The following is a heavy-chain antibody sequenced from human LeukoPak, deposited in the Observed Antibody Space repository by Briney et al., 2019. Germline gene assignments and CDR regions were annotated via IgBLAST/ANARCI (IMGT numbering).Heavy chain of an antibody. CDR2: IYQSGST. CDR3: ARSIAVAGASPKDAFNI. Sequence: PSETLSLTCTVSGGSISSGGYSWSWIRQPPGKGLEWIGHIYQSGSTYYNPSLKSRVTISVDTSKNQFSLKLSSVTAADTAVYYCARSIAVAGASPKDAFNIWGQGTMVTVSS. D-gene: IGHD6-19*01. CDR1: GGSISSGGYS. J-gene: IGHJ3*02. V-gene: IGHV4-30-2*01.